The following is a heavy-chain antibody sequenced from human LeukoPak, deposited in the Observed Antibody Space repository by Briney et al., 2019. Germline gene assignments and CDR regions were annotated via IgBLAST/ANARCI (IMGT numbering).Heavy chain of an antibody. CDR2: ISYDGTNK. CDR3: AKEVDAFDI. CDR1: GFTFSSYA. Sequence: PGGSLRLSCAASGFTFSSYAMHWVRQAPGKGVEWVAVISYDGTNKYYADSVKGRFTISRDNSKNTLYVQMNSLRTDVTAVYYCAKEVDAFDIWGQGTMVTVSS. J-gene: IGHJ3*02. V-gene: IGHV3-30-3*01.